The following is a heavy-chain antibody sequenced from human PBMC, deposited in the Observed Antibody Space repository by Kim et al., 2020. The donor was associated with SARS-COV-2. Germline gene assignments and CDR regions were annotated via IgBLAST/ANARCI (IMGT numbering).Heavy chain of an antibody. D-gene: IGHD6-19*01. CDR3: ARVGGIPSSGLSEY. V-gene: IGHV1-69*13. Sequence: SVKVSCKASGGTFSSYAISWVRQAPGQGLEWMGGIIPIFGTANYAQKFQGRVTITADESTSTAYMELSSLRSEDTAVYYCARVGGIPSSGLSEYWGQGTLVTVSS. J-gene: IGHJ4*02. CDR2: IIPIFGTA. CDR1: GGTFSSYA.